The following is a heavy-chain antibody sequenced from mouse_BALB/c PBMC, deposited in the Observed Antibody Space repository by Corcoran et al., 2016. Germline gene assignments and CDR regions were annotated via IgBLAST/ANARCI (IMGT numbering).Heavy chain of an antibody. CDR1: GYTFTNYG. V-gene: IGHV9-3-1*01. CDR2: INTYTGEP. CDR3: ARFITTATSLFDY. D-gene: IGHD1-2*01. Sequence: QIQLVQSGPELKKPRETVKISCKASGYTFTNYGMNWVKQAPGKGLKWMGWINTYTGEPTYADDFKGRFAFSLETSASTAYLQINNLKNEDTATYFCARFITTATSLFDYWGQGTTLTVSS. J-gene: IGHJ2*01.